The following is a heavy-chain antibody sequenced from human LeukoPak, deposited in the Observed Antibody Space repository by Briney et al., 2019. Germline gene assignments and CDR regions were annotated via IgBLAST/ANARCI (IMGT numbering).Heavy chain of an antibody. D-gene: IGHD4-17*01. CDR2: ISGSGGST. CDR3: AKGGDGDYETQWKNYFDY. Sequence: GGSLRLSCAASGFTFSSYAMSWARQAPGKGLEWVSAISGSGGSTYYADSVKGRFTISRDNSKNTLYLQMNSLRAEDTAVYYCAKGGDGDYETQWKNYFDYWGQGTLVTVSS. CDR1: GFTFSSYA. V-gene: IGHV3-23*01. J-gene: IGHJ4*02.